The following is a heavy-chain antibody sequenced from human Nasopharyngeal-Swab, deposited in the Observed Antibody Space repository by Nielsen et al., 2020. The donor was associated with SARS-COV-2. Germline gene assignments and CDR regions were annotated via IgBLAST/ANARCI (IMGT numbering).Heavy chain of an antibody. CDR1: GGSISSGGYY. V-gene: IGHV4-61*08. CDR3: ARGFEYGSGSYYRTYYYYYMDV. CDR2: IYYSGST. J-gene: IGHJ6*03. Sequence: SETLSLTCTVSGGSISSGGYYWSWIRQPPGKGLEWIGYIYYSGSTNYNPSLKSRVTISVDTSKNQFSLKLSSVTAADTAVYYCARGFEYGSGSYYRTYYYYYMDVWGKGTTVTVSS. D-gene: IGHD3-10*01.